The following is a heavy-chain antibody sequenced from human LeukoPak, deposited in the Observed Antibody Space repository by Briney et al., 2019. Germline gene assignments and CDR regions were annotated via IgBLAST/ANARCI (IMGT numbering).Heavy chain of an antibody. Sequence: GASVKVSCKASGYTFTSYDINWVRQATGQGLEWMGWMNPNSGNTGYAQKFQGRVTMTRNTSISTAYMELSSLRSEDTAVYYCARFSPGGYCSSTSCYGEDYYFDYWGQGTLVTVSS. J-gene: IGHJ4*02. CDR3: ARFSPGGYCSSTSCYGEDYYFDY. CDR1: GYTFTSYD. V-gene: IGHV1-8*01. D-gene: IGHD2-2*01. CDR2: MNPNSGNT.